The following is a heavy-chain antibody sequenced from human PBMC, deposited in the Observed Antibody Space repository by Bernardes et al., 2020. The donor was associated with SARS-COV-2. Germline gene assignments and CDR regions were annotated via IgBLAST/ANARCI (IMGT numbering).Heavy chain of an antibody. Sequence: GESLKISCQGVGYNFTKYWIGWVRQMPGRGLEWVGLIYPGDSDITYSPTFEGQVTISADKSANITYLEWMSLKTTDSAIYYCARRCSGRQCFWGPGTEVIVSS. CDR1: GYNFTKYW. J-gene: IGHJ2*01. D-gene: IGHD6-19*01. CDR3: ARRCSGRQCF. CDR2: IYPGDSDI. V-gene: IGHV5-51*01.